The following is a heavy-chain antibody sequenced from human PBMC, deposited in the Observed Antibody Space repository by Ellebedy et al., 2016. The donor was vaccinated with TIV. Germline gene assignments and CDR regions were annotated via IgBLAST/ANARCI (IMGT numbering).Heavy chain of an antibody. CDR1: GFAFTTCA. D-gene: IGHD1-1*01. CDR3: ARYGNLGY. J-gene: IGHJ4*02. CDR2: IFRDGGTT. Sequence: GESLKISCAASGFAFTTCAMSWVRQAPGKGLEWVSTIFRDGGTTYYADSVKGRFTISRDNSKDTLSLQMNSLRAEDTAVYYCARYGNLGYWGQGTLVTVSS. V-gene: IGHV3-23*01.